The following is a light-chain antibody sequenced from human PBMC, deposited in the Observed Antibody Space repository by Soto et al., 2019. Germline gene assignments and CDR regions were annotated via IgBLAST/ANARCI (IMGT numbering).Light chain of an antibody. CDR2: DVS. J-gene: IGLJ1*01. V-gene: IGLV2-14*01. CDR1: SNDVGGYNY. CDR3: SSYTTTTTSCV. Sequence: QSVLTQPASVSGSPGQSITISCTGTSNDVGGYNYVSWYQQYPDKAPTLIIYDVSNRPSGVSTRFSGSKSGNRAFLTISGLQAEDEADYYCSSYTTTTTSCVFGTGTKVTVL.